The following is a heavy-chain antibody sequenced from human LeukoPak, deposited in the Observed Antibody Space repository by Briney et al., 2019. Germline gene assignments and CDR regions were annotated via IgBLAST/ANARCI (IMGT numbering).Heavy chain of an antibody. CDR2: IYYSGST. V-gene: IGHV4-59*01. Sequence: PSETLSLTCTVSGGSISSYYWSWIRQPPGKGLEWIGYIYYSGSTSYNPSLKSRVTISVDTSKNQFSLKLSSVTAADTAVYYCARGVSGWLRGAAFDIWGQGTMVTVSS. CDR3: ARGVSGWLRGAAFDI. J-gene: IGHJ3*02. D-gene: IGHD6-19*01. CDR1: GGSISSYY.